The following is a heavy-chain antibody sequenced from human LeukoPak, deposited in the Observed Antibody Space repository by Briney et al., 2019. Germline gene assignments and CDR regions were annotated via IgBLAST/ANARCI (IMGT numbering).Heavy chain of an antibody. J-gene: IGHJ5*02. Sequence: GGSLRLSCAASGFTFSSYSMHWVRQAPGKGLEWVSLINSDGSSTTYADSVKGRFTISSDNAKITMYLQMNSLRAEDTAVYYCARGVGYCSSTSCYWWFDPWGQGTLVTVSS. V-gene: IGHV3-74*01. CDR1: GFTFSSYS. D-gene: IGHD2-2*01. CDR3: ARGVGYCSSTSCYWWFDP. CDR2: INSDGSST.